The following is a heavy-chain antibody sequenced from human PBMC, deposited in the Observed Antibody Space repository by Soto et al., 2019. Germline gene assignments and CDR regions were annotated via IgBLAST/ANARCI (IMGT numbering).Heavy chain of an antibody. D-gene: IGHD3-10*01. CDR1: GLTFSSYW. CDR3: ARGEAIGDDP. CDR2: IKQDGSEK. J-gene: IGHJ5*02. Sequence: EVQLVESGGGLAQPGGSLRLSCAGSGLTFSSYWMTWVRQAPGKGLEWVANIKQDGSEKYYVDPVKGRFTISRDNAKNSLYLQMNNLRVEDTAVYYCARGEAIGDDPWGHGTLVTVSS. V-gene: IGHV3-7*01.